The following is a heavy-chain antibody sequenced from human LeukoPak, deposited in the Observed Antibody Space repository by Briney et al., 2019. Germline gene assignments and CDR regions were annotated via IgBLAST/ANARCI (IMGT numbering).Heavy chain of an antibody. D-gene: IGHD3-9*01. CDR2: IYYSGST. CDR3: ARAPGGYDILTGYQSLYLFDY. Sequence: PSETLSLTCTVSGGSISSYYWSWIRQPPGKGLEWIGYIYYSGSTNYNPPLKSRVTISVDTSKNQFSLKLSSVTAADTAVYYCARAPGGYDILTGYQSLYLFDYWGQGTLVTVSS. V-gene: IGHV4-59*01. J-gene: IGHJ4*02. CDR1: GGSISSYY.